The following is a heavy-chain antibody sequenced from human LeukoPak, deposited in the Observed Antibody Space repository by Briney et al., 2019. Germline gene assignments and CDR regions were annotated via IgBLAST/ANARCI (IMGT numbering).Heavy chain of an antibody. Sequence: GGSLRLSCAAYGFTFRNTWMSWVRQTPGKGLEWVGCIRSIIDGGTTEYAAPVKGRFSVSRDDSKNTLYLQMNSLKTDDTAVYYCTTGSYYSTGAFDIWGLGTMVTVSP. CDR2: IRSIIDGGTT. CDR3: TTGSYYSTGAFDI. D-gene: IGHD1-26*01. V-gene: IGHV3-15*01. CDR1: GFTFRNTW. J-gene: IGHJ3*02.